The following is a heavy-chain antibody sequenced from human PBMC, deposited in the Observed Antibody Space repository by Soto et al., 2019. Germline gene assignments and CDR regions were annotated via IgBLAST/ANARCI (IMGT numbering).Heavy chain of an antibody. Sequence: SETLSLTCAVYGGSFSGYYWSWIRQPPGKGLEWIGEINHSGSTNYNPSLKSRVTISVDTSKNQFSLKLSSVTAADTAVYYCARGGGRYCSGGSCYGYWGQGTLVTVSS. D-gene: IGHD2-15*01. CDR1: GGSFSGYY. J-gene: IGHJ4*02. V-gene: IGHV4-34*01. CDR3: ARGGGRYCSGGSCYGY. CDR2: INHSGST.